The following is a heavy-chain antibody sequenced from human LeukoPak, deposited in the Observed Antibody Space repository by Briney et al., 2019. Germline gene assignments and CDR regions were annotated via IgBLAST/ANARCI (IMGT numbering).Heavy chain of an antibody. V-gene: IGHV1-2*02. CDR3: ARDPLPYSDYVYYFDY. CDR2: INPNSGGT. J-gene: IGHJ4*02. Sequence: ASVKVSCKASGYTFTGYYMHWVRQAPGQGVEWMGWINPNSGGTNYAQKFQGRVTMTRDTSISTAYMELSRLRSDDTAVYYCARDPLPYSDYVYYFDYWGQGTLVTVSS. CDR1: GYTFTGYY. D-gene: IGHD4-11*01.